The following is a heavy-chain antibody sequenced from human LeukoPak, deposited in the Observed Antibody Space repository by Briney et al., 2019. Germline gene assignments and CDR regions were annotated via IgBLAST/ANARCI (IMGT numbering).Heavy chain of an antibody. CDR3: AKDDRDTAMVLYCYYVMDV. CDR2: ISGSGGST. V-gene: IGHV3-23*01. Sequence: GGSLRLSCAASGFTFSSYAMNWVRQPPGKGLEWVSAISGSGGSTYYADSVKGRFTISRDNSKKTLYLQMNRLLAEDTAVYDCAKDDRDTAMVLYCYYVMDVWGQGTTVSVSS. CDR1: GFTFSSYA. J-gene: IGHJ6*02. D-gene: IGHD5-18*01.